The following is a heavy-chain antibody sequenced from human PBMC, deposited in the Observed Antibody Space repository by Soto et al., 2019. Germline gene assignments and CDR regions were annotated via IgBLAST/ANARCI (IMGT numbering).Heavy chain of an antibody. J-gene: IGHJ5*02. Sequence: QLQLQESGSGLVKPSQTLSLTCAVSGGSINSGGDSWSWIRQPPGKGLEWIGYIYRGETPYSNPSLKNRVTISVDRSKNQFSLKLTSVTAADTAVYYCARAYGGNPNWFDPWGQGTLVTVSS. CDR1: GGSINSGGDS. V-gene: IGHV4-30-2*01. D-gene: IGHD4-17*01. CDR2: IYRGETP. CDR3: ARAYGGNPNWFDP.